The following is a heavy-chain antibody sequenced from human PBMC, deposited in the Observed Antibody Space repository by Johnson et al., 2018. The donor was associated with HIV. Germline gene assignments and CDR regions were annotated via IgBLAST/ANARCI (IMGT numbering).Heavy chain of an antibody. CDR3: ARGIPDSSGYHDAFDI. J-gene: IGHJ3*02. V-gene: IGHV3-11*04. CDR1: GFTFSDCY. Sequence: QMQLVESGGGLVQPGRSLRLSCAASGFTFSDCYMSWLRQAPGKGLEWVSYISSSGLTIYYADSVKGRFTISRDNAKNSLYLQMNSLRAEDTAVYYCARGIPDSSGYHDAFDIWGQGTMVIVSS. D-gene: IGHD3-22*01. CDR2: ISSSGLTI.